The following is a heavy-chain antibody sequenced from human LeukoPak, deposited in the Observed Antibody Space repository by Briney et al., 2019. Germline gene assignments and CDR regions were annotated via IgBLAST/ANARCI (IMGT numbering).Heavy chain of an antibody. Sequence: GGSLRLSCAASGFTFSNYAMSWVRQAPGKGLEWVSMITSSGDSTYYTDSVKGRFSISRDNSKSTLYLQMNSLRAEDTARYYCARTDDFSFGDWGQGTLVTVSS. V-gene: IGHV3-23*01. CDR1: GFTFSNYA. CDR2: ITSSGDST. J-gene: IGHJ4*02. CDR3: ARTDDFSFGD. D-gene: IGHD3-16*01.